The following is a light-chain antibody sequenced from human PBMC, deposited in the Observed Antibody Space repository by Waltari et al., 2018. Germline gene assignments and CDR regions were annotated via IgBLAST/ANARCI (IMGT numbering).Light chain of an antibody. V-gene: IGKV3-11*01. CDR3: QQRSKWPLT. CDR2: DAV. Sequence: EIVLTQSPSTLSLSPGERVTVSCRASQNISIYLAWYRQRSGQAPSLLIYDAVNVASGIPVRFSGSGSGTDFALTITKVEPEDFAVYYCQQRSKWPLTFGGGTHLEMK. CDR1: QNISIY. J-gene: IGKJ4*01.